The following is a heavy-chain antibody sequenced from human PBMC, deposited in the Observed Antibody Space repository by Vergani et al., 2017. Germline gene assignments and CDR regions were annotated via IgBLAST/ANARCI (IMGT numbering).Heavy chain of an antibody. CDR3: ARHDRNPDWPLDAFDI. Sequence: QLQLQESGPGLVKPSETLSLTCTVSTDSVSNTFYYWGWIRQTPGKGLEWIGSIYHSGSTYYNPSLKSRVTISVDTSKNQFSLKLSSVTAADTAVYYCARHDRNPDWPLDAFDIWGQGTMVTVSS. CDR2: IYHSGST. V-gene: IGHV4-39*01. J-gene: IGHJ3*02. CDR1: TDSVSNTFYY. D-gene: IGHD3-9*01.